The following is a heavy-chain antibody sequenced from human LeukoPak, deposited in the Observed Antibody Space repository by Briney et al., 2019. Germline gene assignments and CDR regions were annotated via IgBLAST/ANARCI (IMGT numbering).Heavy chain of an antibody. CDR1: GFTFSSYG. V-gene: IGHV3-33*01. CDR3: ARALDYGFYYYGMDV. J-gene: IGHJ6*02. CDR2: IWYDGSNK. Sequence: PGGSLRLSCAASGFTFSSYGMHRVRQAPGKGLEWVAVIWYDGSNKYYADSVKGRFTISRDNSKNTLYLQMNSLRAEDTAVYYCARALDYGFYYYGMDVWGQGTTVTVSS. D-gene: IGHD4-17*01.